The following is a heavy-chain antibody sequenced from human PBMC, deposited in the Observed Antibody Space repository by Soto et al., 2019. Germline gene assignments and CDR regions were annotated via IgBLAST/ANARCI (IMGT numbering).Heavy chain of an antibody. V-gene: IGHV4-30-4*01. CDR1: GGSISSGDYY. CDR3: ARVGGVSHYYYYGMDV. Sequence: PSETLSLTCTVSGGSISSGDYYWSWIRQPPGKGLEWIGYIYYSGSTYYNPSLKSRVTISVDTSKNQFSLKLSSVTAADTAVYYCARVGGVSHYYYYGMDVWGQGTTVTSP. D-gene: IGHD2-8*01. J-gene: IGHJ6*02. CDR2: IYYSGST.